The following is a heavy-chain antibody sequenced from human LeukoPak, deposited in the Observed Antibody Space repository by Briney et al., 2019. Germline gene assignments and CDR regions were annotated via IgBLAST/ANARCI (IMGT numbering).Heavy chain of an antibody. CDR3: ARHWGFDY. V-gene: IGHV3-30*04. D-gene: IGHD7-27*01. J-gene: IGHJ4*02. Sequence: PGNSLRLSCAASGFTFRNYAMHWVRQAPGKRLEWVTTVSNDGRNIFYTDSVKGRFTITRDNSKDTLYLQMNSLRIEDTALYYCARHWGFDYWGQGALVTVSS. CDR1: GFTFRNYA. CDR2: VSNDGRNI.